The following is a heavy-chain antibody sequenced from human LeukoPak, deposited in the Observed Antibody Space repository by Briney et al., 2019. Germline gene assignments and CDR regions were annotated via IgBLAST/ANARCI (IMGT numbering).Heavy chain of an antibody. Sequence: SETLSLTFTVSGGSISSSGYYWGWIRQPPGKGLEWIGTIYHGGSTYYNPSLKSRVTISVDTSKNQFSLKLSSVTAADTAVYYCARGGANYGGGDYWGQGTLVTVSS. V-gene: IGHV4-39*07. CDR2: IYHGGST. CDR3: ARGGANYGGGDY. CDR1: GGSISSSGYY. J-gene: IGHJ4*02. D-gene: IGHD4-23*01.